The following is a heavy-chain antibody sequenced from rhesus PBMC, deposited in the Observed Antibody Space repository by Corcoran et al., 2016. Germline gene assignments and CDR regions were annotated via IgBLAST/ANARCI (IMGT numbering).Heavy chain of an antibody. CDR1: GASISTHY. CDR2: IYNGGGSH. J-gene: IGHJ4*01. Sequence: QVQLQESGPGLVKPSETLPLTCAVSGASISTHYWNWIRQAPGKGREWIGRIYNGGGSHDYNPSLKSRVTFSIDTSKNQFSLKLTSVTAADTAVYYCARGDRIVGCNYWGQGVLVTVSS. V-gene: IGHV4S2*01. D-gene: IGHD1-44*01. CDR3: ARGDRIVGCNY.